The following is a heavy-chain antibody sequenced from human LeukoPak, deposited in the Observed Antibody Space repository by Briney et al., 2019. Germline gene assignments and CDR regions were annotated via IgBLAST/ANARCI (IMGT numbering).Heavy chain of an antibody. CDR2: IYTSGST. Sequence: PSETLSLTCTVSGGSISSYYWSWIRQPAGKGLEWIGRIYTSGSTNYNPSLKSRVTMSVDMSKNQFSLKLSSVTAADTAVYYCARWRSRARGEYYFDYWGQGTLVTVSS. J-gene: IGHJ4*02. CDR1: GGSISSYY. CDR3: ARWRSRARGEYYFDY. V-gene: IGHV4-4*07. D-gene: IGHD3-10*01.